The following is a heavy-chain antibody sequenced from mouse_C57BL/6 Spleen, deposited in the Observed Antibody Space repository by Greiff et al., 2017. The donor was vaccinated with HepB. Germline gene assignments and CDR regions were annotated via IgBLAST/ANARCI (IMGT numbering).Heavy chain of an antibody. J-gene: IGHJ3*01. CDR2: IDPSDSYT. CDR1: GYTFTSYW. D-gene: IGHD3-2*02. V-gene: IGHV1-59*01. Sequence: QVQLQQPGAELVRPGTSVKLSCKASGYTFTSYWMHWVKQGPGQGLEWIGVIDPSDSYTNYNQKFKGKATLTVDTSSSTAYMQLSSLTSEDSAVYYCAREEDGKAFAYWGQGTLVTVSA. CDR3: AREEDGKAFAY.